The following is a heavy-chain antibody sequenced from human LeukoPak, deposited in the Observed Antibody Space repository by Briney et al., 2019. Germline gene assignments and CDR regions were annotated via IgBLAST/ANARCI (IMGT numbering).Heavy chain of an antibody. CDR2: IIPIFGIA. D-gene: IGHD4-11*01. Sequence: ASVKVSCKASGGTFSSYAISWVRQAPGQGLEWMGRIIPIFGIANYAQKLQGRVTITADKSTSTAYMELSRLRSEDTAVYYCAREVVTTNRNWFDPWGQGTLVTVSS. V-gene: IGHV1-69*04. J-gene: IGHJ5*02. CDR3: AREVVTTNRNWFDP. CDR1: GGTFSSYA.